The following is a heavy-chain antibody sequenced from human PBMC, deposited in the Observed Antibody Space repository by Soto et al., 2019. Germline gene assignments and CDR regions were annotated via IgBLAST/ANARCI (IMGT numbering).Heavy chain of an antibody. CDR1: GSTLSSFS. V-gene: IGHV3-48*02. CDR2: ISSSSSTI. CDR3: AREASQGGSYYDNWFDP. Sequence: GGSLRLSCAASGSTLSSFSMNWVRQAPGKGVERVSYISSSSSTIYYADSVKGRFTISRDNAKNSLYLQRNSLRDEDTAVYYCAREASQGGSYYDNWFDPWGQGTLVTVSS. D-gene: IGHD1-26*01. J-gene: IGHJ5*02.